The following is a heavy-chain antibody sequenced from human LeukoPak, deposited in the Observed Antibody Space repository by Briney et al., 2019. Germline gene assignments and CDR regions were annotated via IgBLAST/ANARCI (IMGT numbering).Heavy chain of an antibody. CDR3: ARVHSSSWAYFDN. CDR2: IYSGGST. V-gene: IGHV3-66*01. Sequence: PGGSLRLSCAASGFTFSSNYMSWVRQAPGKGLEWVSVIYSGGSTYYADSVKGRFTISRDNSKNTLYLQMDSLRAEDTAVYYCARVHSSSWAYFDNWGQGTLVTVSS. J-gene: IGHJ4*02. CDR1: GFTFSSNY. D-gene: IGHD6-13*01.